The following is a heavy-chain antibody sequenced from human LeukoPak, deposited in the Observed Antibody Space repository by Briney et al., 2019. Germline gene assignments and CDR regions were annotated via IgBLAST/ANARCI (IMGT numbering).Heavy chain of an antibody. Sequence: SETLSLTCTVSGGSISSSSYYWGWIRQPPGKGLEWVGEFTHVGDTNYNPSLKNRVSISVDTSENQFSLRLTSVTAADTAVYYCARGNRQLAYYGSGSRLPFDSWGQGTLVTVSS. CDR3: ARGNRQLAYYGSGSRLPFDS. V-gene: IGHV4-39*07. D-gene: IGHD3-10*01. CDR2: FTHVGDT. J-gene: IGHJ4*02. CDR1: GGSISSSSYY.